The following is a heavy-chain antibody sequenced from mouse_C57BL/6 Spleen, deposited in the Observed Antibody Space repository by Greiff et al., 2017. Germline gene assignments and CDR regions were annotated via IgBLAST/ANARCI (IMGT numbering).Heavy chain of an antibody. J-gene: IGHJ2*01. V-gene: IGHV1-82*01. D-gene: IGHD1-1*01. CDR1: GYAFSSSW. CDR3: ARDPYYSGSSYYYFDY. CDR2: IYPGDGDT. Sequence: QVQLKQSGPELVKPGASVKISCKASGYAFSSSWMNWVKQRPGKGLEWIGRIYPGDGDTNYNGKFKGKATLTADTSSSTAYMQLSSLTSEDSAVYCCARDPYYSGSSYYYFDYWGQGTTLTVSS.